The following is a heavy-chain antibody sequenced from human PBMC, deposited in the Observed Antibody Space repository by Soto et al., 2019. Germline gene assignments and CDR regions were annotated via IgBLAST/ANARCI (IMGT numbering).Heavy chain of an antibody. CDR1: SGSFSGFY. Sequence: QVQLQQWGAGLLKPSETLSLTCAVYSGSFSGFYWSWIRQTPGKGLEWIGEINHSENTNYNPSLKSRVIMSVDRSKNQFSLRLSSVTAADTAVYYCARAREMATIFDYWGQGTLVTVSS. CDR3: ARAREMATIFDY. CDR2: INHSENT. V-gene: IGHV4-34*01. J-gene: IGHJ4*02. D-gene: IGHD5-12*01.